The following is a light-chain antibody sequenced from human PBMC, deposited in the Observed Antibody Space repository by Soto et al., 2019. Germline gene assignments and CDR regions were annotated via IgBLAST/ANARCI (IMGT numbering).Light chain of an antibody. CDR3: QQYSNWPPIT. V-gene: IGKV3-15*01. CDR1: QSVSIH. Sequence: ETVMTQSPGTLSVSLGERATRSGRASQSVSIHLAWYQQKPGQAPRLLIYDTSTRATGIPARFSGSGSGTEFTLTISSLQSEDFTVYYCQQYSNWPPITFGQGTRLEIK. J-gene: IGKJ5*01. CDR2: DTS.